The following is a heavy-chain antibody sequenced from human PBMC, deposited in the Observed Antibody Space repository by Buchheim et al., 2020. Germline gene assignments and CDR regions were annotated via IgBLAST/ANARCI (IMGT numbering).Heavy chain of an antibody. CDR3: ARARTHSSGLLYYFDY. J-gene: IGHJ4*02. V-gene: IGHV3-7*01. D-gene: IGHD3-22*01. CDR2: IKQDGSEK. CDR1: AFIFSSYW. Sequence: EVQLVESGGGLVQPGGSLRLSCAASAFIFSSYWMTWVRQAPGKGLEWVANIKQDGSEKYYVDSVKGRFTISRDNVQNSLYLQMNSLRAEDTAVYYCARARTHSSGLLYYFDYWGQGTL.